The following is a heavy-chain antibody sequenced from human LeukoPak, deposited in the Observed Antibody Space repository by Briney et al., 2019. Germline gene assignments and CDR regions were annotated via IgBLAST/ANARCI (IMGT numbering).Heavy chain of an antibody. V-gene: IGHV3-30*02. Sequence: GGSLRLSCAASGFTFSSYGMHWVRQAPGKGLEWVVFIRYDGSNKYYADSVKGRFTISRDNSKNTLYLQMNSLRAEDKAVYYCARPTYSSGWYRAYWGQGTLVTVSS. CDR2: IRYDGSNK. J-gene: IGHJ4*02. CDR3: ARPTYSSGWYRAY. D-gene: IGHD6-19*01. CDR1: GFTFSSYG.